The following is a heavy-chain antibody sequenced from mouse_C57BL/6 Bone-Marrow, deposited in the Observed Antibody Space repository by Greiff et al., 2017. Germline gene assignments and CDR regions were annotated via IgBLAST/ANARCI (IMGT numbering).Heavy chain of an antibody. Sequence: ESGPGLVKPSQSLSLTCSVTGYSITSGYYWNWIRQFPGNKLEWMGYISYDGSNNYNPSLKNRISITRDTSKNQFFLKLNSVTTEDTATYYCAIRDSSGYLFAYWGQGTLVTVSA. CDR3: AIRDSSGYLFAY. CDR1: GYSITSGYY. CDR2: ISYDGSN. J-gene: IGHJ3*01. D-gene: IGHD3-2*02. V-gene: IGHV3-6*01.